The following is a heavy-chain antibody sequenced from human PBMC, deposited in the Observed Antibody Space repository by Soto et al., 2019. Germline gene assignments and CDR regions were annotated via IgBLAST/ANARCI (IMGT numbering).Heavy chain of an antibody. J-gene: IGHJ6*02. CDR2: INPSGGST. CDR1: GYTFTSYY. V-gene: IGHV1-46*01. D-gene: IGHD5-12*01. CDR3: AREQRGERWLPWDYYYGMDV. Sequence: GASVKVSCKASGYTFTSYYMHWVRQAPGQGLEWMGIINPSGGSTSYAQKFQGRVTMTRDTSTSTVYMELSSLRSEDTAVYYRAREQRGERWLPWDYYYGMDVWGQGTTVTVSS.